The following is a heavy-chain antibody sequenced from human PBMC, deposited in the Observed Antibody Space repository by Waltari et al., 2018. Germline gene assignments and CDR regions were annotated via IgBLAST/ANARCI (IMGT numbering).Heavy chain of an antibody. V-gene: IGHV3-48*03. CDR1: EFTLDSFE. CDR2: ISSSGHTI. J-gene: IGHJ6*02. Sequence: EVQLVQSGGGLVQPGGSLRLSCSASEFTLDSFEMNWFRQAPGKGLECVSYISSSGHTIYYKDSVRGRFTISRDNAKNSLYLQMNSLRAEDTGIYYCARDCYSTSCFSSHYYGMDVWGQGTTVTVSS. CDR3: ARDCYSTSCFSSHYYGMDV. D-gene: IGHD2-2*01.